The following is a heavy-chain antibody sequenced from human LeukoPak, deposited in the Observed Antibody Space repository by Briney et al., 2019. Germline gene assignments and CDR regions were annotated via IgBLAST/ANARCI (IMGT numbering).Heavy chain of an antibody. CDR3: AKNTYSGTYHSDGYCDY. V-gene: IGHV3-43*01. CDR1: GFTFDDYT. J-gene: IGHJ4*02. D-gene: IGHD1-26*01. CDR2: ISWDGDST. Sequence: GGSLRLSCAASGFTFDDYTMQWVRQAPGKGLQWVSLISWDGDSTDYADSAKGRFTISRDNSKNSLYLQMNSLRTEDTALYYCAKNTYSGTYHSDGYCDYWGQGTLVTVSS.